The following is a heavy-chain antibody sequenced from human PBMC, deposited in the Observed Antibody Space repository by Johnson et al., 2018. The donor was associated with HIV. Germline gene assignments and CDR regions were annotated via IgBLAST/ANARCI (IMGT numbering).Heavy chain of an antibody. CDR2: VPDDGDNK. CDR3: ARGQLWLLDDALDI. CDR1: EFTFSNYA. Sequence: QMQLVESGGGVVQPGRSLRLSCAASEFTFSNYAMHWVRQAPGKGLEWVAVVPDDGDNKYYADSVKGRFTISRDNSKNTLYLQMNSLRAEDTAIYYCARGQLWLLDDALDIWARGQWSPSLQ. D-gene: IGHD5-18*01. V-gene: IGHV3-30-3*01. J-gene: IGHJ3*02.